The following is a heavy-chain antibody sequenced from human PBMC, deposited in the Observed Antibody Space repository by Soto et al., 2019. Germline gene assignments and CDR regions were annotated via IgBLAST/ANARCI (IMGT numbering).Heavy chain of an antibody. CDR2: IKTKTDGETA. J-gene: IGHJ6*02. V-gene: IGHV3-15*07. CDR3: TTDILDV. Sequence: PGGSLRLSCAVSGFTFSQAWMNWVRQAPGKGLEWVGRIKTKTDGETADYAAPVKGRFTISRDDSRNMLYLQLNSLKTEDTGVYYCTTDILDVWGQGTKVTVSS. CDR1: GFTFSQAW.